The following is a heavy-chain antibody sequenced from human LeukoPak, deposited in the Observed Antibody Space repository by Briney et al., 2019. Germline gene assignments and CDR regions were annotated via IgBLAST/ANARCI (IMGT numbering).Heavy chain of an antibody. CDR2: ITSGVGIT. J-gene: IGHJ4*02. D-gene: IGHD3-10*01. V-gene: IGHV3-23*01. CDR3: AKGDYYDFDY. CDR1: GFTFSNFG. Sequence: PGGTLRLSCAASGFTFSNFGMNGVRQAPGKGLEGVSSITSGVGITYYADSVKGRFTVSRDKSKSTLYLQMNSLRAEDTAVYYCAKGDYYDFDYWGQGTLVTVSS.